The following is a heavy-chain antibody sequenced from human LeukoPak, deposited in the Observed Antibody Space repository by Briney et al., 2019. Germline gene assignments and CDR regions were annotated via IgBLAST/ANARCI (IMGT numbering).Heavy chain of an antibody. J-gene: IGHJ4*02. CDR1: GFTFSSYG. D-gene: IGHD3-22*01. V-gene: IGHV3-30*18. Sequence: TGRPLRLSCAASGFTFSSYGMHWVRQAPGKGLEGVAVISYDGSNKYYADSVKGRFTISRDNSKNTLYLQMNSLRAEDTAVYYCAKDTKRYYYDSSGPYFDYWGQGTLVTVSS. CDR2: ISYDGSNK. CDR3: AKDTKRYYYDSSGPYFDY.